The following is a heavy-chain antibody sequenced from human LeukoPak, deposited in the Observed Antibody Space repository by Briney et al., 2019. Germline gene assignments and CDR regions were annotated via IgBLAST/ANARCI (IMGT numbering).Heavy chain of an antibody. CDR3: AKEGAITGAGTCYFQY. V-gene: IGHV3-23*01. CDR1: GFTFASYA. Sequence: GGSLRLSCAVSGFTFASYAMSWVRQAPGKGLEWVSLISGSGSNTYYADSVKGRFTLSRDNSKNTLYMQMNSLRAEDTAVYYCAKEGAITGAGTCYFQYWGQGTLVTVSS. J-gene: IGHJ1*01. CDR2: ISGSGSNT. D-gene: IGHD6-13*01.